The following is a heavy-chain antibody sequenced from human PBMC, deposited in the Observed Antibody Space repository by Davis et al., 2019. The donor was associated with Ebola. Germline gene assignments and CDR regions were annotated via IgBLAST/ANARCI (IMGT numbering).Heavy chain of an antibody. CDR3: ARKGIAVAAFDY. Sequence: ASVKVSCKASRNTFTTYYMHWVRQAPGQGLEWMGIINPSGGSTTYAQKFQGRVTMTRDTSASTAYMELSSLRSEDTAVYYCARKGIAVAAFDYWGQGTLVTVSS. J-gene: IGHJ4*02. CDR2: INPSGGST. V-gene: IGHV1-46*01. D-gene: IGHD6-19*01. CDR1: RNTFTTYY.